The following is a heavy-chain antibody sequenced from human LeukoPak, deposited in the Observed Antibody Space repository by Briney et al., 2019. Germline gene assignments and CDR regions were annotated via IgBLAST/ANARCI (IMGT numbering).Heavy chain of an antibody. Sequence: ASVRVSCKSSGYTFADYDINWVRQATGQGLEWMGWMNPDSGNTAYAQKFQGRVTITRNTSISTAYMELSSLRSEDTAVYYCARGIIGYCSSTSCLGLGNYGYYYMDVWGKGTTVTVSS. CDR2: MNPDSGNT. J-gene: IGHJ6*03. CDR1: GYTFADYD. V-gene: IGHV1-8*03. D-gene: IGHD2-2*01. CDR3: ARGIIGYCSSTSCLGLGNYGYYYMDV.